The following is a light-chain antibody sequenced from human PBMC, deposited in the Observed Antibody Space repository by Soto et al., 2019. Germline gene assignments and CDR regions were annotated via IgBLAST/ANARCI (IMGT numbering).Light chain of an antibody. J-gene: IGKJ4*01. CDR1: QSINNW. Sequence: DIQMTQSPSTLSASVGDRVTITCRASQSINNWLAWYQQKPGKAPKLLIYKTSNLESGVPSRFSVSGSGTEFSLTINSLQPDDFATYYCQQYKSFSLTFGGGTRVEVK. V-gene: IGKV1-5*03. CDR3: QQYKSFSLT. CDR2: KTS.